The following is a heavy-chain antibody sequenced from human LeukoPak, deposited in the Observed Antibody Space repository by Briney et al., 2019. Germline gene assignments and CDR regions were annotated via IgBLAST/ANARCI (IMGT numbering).Heavy chain of an antibody. D-gene: IGHD7-27*01. CDR2: IDTSSSTM. V-gene: IGHV3-48*02. CDR1: AFTFSDYS. CDR3: AREDDSWGPNNLDF. Sequence: GGSLRLSCAASAFTFSDYSMNWVRQAPGKGLEWISYIDTSSSTMYYADSVMGRFTISRDNAKESLYLQMNSLRDEDTAVYYCAREDDSWGPNNLDFWGQGTMVTVSS. J-gene: IGHJ3*01.